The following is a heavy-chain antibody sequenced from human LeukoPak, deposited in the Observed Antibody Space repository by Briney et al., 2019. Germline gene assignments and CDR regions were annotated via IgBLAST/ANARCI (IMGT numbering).Heavy chain of an antibody. D-gene: IGHD3-10*01. CDR2: IYYSGST. V-gene: IGHV4-59*01. CDR1: GGSISSYY. CDR3: AASKYYYGSGRLPSYFDY. Sequence: PSETLSLTCTVSGGSISSYYWSWIRQPPGKGLEWIGYIYYSGSTNYNPSLKSRVTISVDTSKNQFSLKLSSVTAADTAVYYCAASKYYYGSGRLPSYFDYWGQGTLVTVSS. J-gene: IGHJ4*02.